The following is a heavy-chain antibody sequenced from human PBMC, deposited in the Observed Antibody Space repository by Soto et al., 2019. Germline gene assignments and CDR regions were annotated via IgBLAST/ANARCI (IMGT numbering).Heavy chain of an antibody. J-gene: IGHJ4*02. CDR2: TRNKANNYAA. CDR1: GLTFSDYY. D-gene: IGHD1-26*01. CDR3: ARDTGGSYDF. V-gene: IGHV3-72*01. Sequence: PGGSLRLSCAASGLTFSDYYMDWVRQLPGMGLEWVGRTRNKANNYAAEYAPSVRGRFTISRHDSEDSMFLQLNSLKTEDTAVYYCARDTGGSYDFWGQGALVTVSS.